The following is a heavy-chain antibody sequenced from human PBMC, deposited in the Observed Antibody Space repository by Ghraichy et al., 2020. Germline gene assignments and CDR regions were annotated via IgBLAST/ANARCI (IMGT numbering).Heavy chain of an antibody. CDR3: ARHIVVVTATGAYDY. CDR2: IYYSGST. V-gene: IGHV4-39*01. J-gene: IGHJ4*02. CDR1: GGSISSSSYY. Sequence: ESLNISCTVSGGSISSSSYYWGWIRQPPGKGLEWIGSIYYSGSTYYNPSLKSRVTISVDTSKNQFSLKLSSVTAADTAVYYCARHIVVVTATGAYDYWGQGTLVTVSS. D-gene: IGHD2-21*02.